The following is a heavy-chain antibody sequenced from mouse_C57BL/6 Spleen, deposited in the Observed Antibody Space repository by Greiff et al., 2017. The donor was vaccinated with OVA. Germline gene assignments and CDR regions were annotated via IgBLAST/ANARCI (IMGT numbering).Heavy chain of an antibody. CDR1: GYTFTSYW. Sequence: QVQLQQPGTELVKPGASVKLSCKASGYTFTSYWMHWVKQRPGQGLEWIGNINPSNGGTNYNEKFKSKATLTVDKSSSTAYMQLSSLTSEDSSVYYCARWATVVAPYFDYWGKGTTLTVSS. CDR2: INPSNGGT. D-gene: IGHD1-1*01. V-gene: IGHV1-53*01. CDR3: ARWATVVAPYFDY. J-gene: IGHJ2*01.